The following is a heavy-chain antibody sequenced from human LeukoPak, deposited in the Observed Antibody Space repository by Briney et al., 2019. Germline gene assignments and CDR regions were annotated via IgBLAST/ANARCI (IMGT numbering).Heavy chain of an antibody. CDR1: GFSVSSNY. CDR3: AKTQFSTSWYGLFDS. V-gene: IGHV3-53*01. D-gene: IGHD6-13*01. CDR2: IYSGGNT. Sequence: GGSLRLSCAASGFSVSSNYMSWVRQAPGKRLEWVSVIYSGGNTYYADSVKGRFTISRDNSKNTLYLQMNSLRAEDTAVYYCAKTQFSTSWYGLFDSWGQGTLVTVSS. J-gene: IGHJ4*02.